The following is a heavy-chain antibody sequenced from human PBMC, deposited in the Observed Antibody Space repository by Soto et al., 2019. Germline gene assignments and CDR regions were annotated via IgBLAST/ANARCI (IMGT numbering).Heavy chain of an antibody. J-gene: IGHJ4*02. Sequence: GGSLRLSCAASGFTFGQHPMTWVRQAPGKGLEWVSAISGSGGSTYYADSVKGRFTISRDNSKNTLYLQMNSLRAEDTAVYYCAKVKEVGAITLFDYWGQGTLVTVSS. V-gene: IGHV3-23*01. CDR2: ISGSGGST. CDR3: AKVKEVGAITLFDY. CDR1: GFTFGQHP. D-gene: IGHD1-26*01.